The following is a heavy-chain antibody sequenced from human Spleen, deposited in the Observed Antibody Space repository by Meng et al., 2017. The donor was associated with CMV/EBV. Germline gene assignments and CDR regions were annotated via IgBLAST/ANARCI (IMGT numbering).Heavy chain of an antibody. V-gene: IGHV4-4*07. D-gene: IGHD2/OR15-2a*01. CDR2: IFHSGST. Sequence: QLQASAAGLVKPAASLPRSCNSPGVFCSSYYWSWIRQPAVKGLEWIGSIFHSGSTNYNPSLKSRVTMSVATSKNQFSLKLSSVTAADTAVDYCASGLAEISIIPLYYWGQGTLVTVSS. J-gene: IGHJ4*02. CDR3: ASGLAEISIIPLYY. CDR1: GVFCSSYY.